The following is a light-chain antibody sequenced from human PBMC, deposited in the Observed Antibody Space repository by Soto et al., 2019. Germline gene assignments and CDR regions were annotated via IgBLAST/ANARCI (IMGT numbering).Light chain of an antibody. CDR2: KAS. CDR3: QHRT. V-gene: IGKV1-5*03. CDR1: QSISNY. Sequence: DIQMTQSPSTLSASVGDRVTITCRASQSISNYLAWYQQKPGKAPNLLIYKASTLQSGVPSRFSGSGSGTEFTLTISSLQPEDFATYDCQHRTFGQGTKLEIK. J-gene: IGKJ2*01.